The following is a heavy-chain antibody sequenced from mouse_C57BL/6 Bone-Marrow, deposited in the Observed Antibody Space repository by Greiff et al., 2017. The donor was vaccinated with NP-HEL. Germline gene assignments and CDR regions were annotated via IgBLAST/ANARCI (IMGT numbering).Heavy chain of an antibody. J-gene: IGHJ3*01. D-gene: IGHD1-1*01. V-gene: IGHV14-4*01. CDR1: GFNIKDDY. Sequence: EVQLQQSGAELVRPGASVKLSCTASGFNIKDDYMHWVKQRPEQGLEWIGWIDPENGDTEYASKFQGKATITADTSSNTAYLQLSSLTSEDTAVYYCTTGGYYGFAWFAYWGQGTLVTVSA. CDR2: IDPENGDT. CDR3: TTGGYYGFAWFAY.